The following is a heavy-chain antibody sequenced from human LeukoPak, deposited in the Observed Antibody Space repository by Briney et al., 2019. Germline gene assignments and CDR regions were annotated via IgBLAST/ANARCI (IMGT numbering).Heavy chain of an antibody. V-gene: IGHV3-53*01. J-gene: IGHJ6*03. CDR1: GFTVSSNS. D-gene: IGHD3-3*01. Sequence: PGGSLRLSCAASGFTVSSNSMSWVRQAPGKGLEWVSVIYSGGSTYYADSVKGRFTISRDNSKNTLYLQMNSLRAEDTAVYYCARDSFWSGYYYYMDVWGKGTTVTVSS. CDR3: ARDSFWSGYYYYMDV. CDR2: IYSGGST.